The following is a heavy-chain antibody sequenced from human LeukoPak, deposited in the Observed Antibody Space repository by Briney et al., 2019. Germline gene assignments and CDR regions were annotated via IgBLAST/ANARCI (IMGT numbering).Heavy chain of an antibody. J-gene: IGHJ5*02. D-gene: IGHD3-22*01. CDR1: VGTFSSYA. CDR3: ARDPPYYDSSGYPYDDWFDP. CDR2: IIPIFGTA. Sequence: ASVKVSCKASVGTFSSYAISWVRPAPGQGLEWMGGIIPIFGTANYAQKFQGRVTITADESTSTAYMELSSLRSEDTAVYYCARDPPYYDSSGYPYDDWFDPWGQGTLVTVSS. V-gene: IGHV1-69*13.